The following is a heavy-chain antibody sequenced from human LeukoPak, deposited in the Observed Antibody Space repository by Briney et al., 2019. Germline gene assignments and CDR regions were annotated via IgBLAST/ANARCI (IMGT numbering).Heavy chain of an antibody. V-gene: IGHV3-53*01. J-gene: IGHJ4*02. D-gene: IGHD3-9*01. CDR1: GFTFSSYS. CDR2: IYSGGST. Sequence: PGGSLRLSCAASGFTFSSYSMNWVRQAPGKGLEWVSLIYSGGSTYYADSVKGRFTISRDNSKNTLYLQMNSLRAEDTAVYYCARDQNFDWLPDYWGQGTLVTVSS. CDR3: ARDQNFDWLPDY.